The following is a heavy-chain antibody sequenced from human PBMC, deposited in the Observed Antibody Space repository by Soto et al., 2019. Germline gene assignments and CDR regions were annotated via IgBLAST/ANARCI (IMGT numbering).Heavy chain of an antibody. CDR1: GGSVSSGSYY. D-gene: IGHD2-15*01. V-gene: IGHV4-61*01. CDR2: IYYSGST. J-gene: IGHJ5*02. CDR3: ARVAGTNWFDP. Sequence: GPGPLPPSETLSLTCTVSGGSVSSGSYYWSWIRQPPGKGLEWIGYIYYSGSTNYNPSLKSRVTISVDTSKNQFSLKLSSVTAADTAVYYCARVAGTNWFDPWGQGTLVTVSS.